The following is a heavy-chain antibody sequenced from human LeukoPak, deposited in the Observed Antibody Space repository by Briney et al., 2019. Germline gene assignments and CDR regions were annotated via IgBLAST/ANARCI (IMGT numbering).Heavy chain of an antibody. CDR2: ISGFNGAS. CDR3: ARALPGAATAHNWFDP. D-gene: IGHD6-13*01. V-gene: IGHV1-18*01. CDR1: GYTFTIYG. Sequence: ASVKVSCKASGYTFTIYGISWVRQAPGQGLEWMGWISGFNGASNYAQKFQGRVTMTIDTSTNTTYMDLRTVTSDDTAIYYCARALPGAATAHNWFDPWGQGTLVTVSS. J-gene: IGHJ5*02.